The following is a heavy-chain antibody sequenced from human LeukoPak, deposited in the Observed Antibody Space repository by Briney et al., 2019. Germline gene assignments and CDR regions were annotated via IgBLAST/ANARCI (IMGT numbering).Heavy chain of an antibody. CDR3: ARGLEEYQLPILYYYYYMDV. CDR1: GYTFTNYG. CDR2: IIPIFGTA. V-gene: IGHV1-69*13. Sequence: SVKVSCKTSGYTFTNYGFSWVRQAPGQGLEWMGGIIPIFGTANYAQKFQGRVTITADESTSTAYMELSSLRSEDTAVYYCARGLEEYQLPILYYYYYMDVWGKGTTVTVSS. D-gene: IGHD2-2*01. J-gene: IGHJ6*03.